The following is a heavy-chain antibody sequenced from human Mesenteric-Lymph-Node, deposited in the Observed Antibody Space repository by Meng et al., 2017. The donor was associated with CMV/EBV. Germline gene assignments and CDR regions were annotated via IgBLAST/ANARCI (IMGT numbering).Heavy chain of an antibody. V-gene: IGHV4-30-4*02. CDR3: ARVRRYCDSATCEA. CDR2: IYYSGST. CDR1: GGSISSGDYY. J-gene: IGHJ5*02. Sequence: SETLSLTCTVSGGSISSGDYYWSWIRQPPGKGLEWIGYIYYSGSTYYNPSLKSRVTTSVDTSKNQFSMRLSSVTAADTALYFCARVRRYCDSATCEAWGQGTLVTVSS. D-gene: IGHD2-2*01.